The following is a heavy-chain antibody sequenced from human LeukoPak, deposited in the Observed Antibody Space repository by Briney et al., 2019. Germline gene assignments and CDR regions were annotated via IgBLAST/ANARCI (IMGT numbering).Heavy chain of an antibody. CDR3: ARGGHIATPPYGFDY. CDR1: TDTFSSHY. Sequence: PLATLSLTCAVSTDTFSSHYWTWIRQPPGQGLEWMGYIAYIGSTNYNPSLKSRVNISVDTSKNQFSLNLSSVPSADTAVYYGARGGHIATPPYGFDYWGQGALLTVCS. CDR2: IAYIGST. J-gene: IGHJ4*02. D-gene: IGHD6-6*01. V-gene: IGHV4-59*11.